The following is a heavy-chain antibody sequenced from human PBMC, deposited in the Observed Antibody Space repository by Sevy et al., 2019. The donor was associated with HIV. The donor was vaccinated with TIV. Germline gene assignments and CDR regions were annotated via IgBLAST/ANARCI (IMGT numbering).Heavy chain of an antibody. J-gene: IGHJ4*02. CDR1: GFSFSNYW. CDR3: AWGNSGSFDY. V-gene: IGHV3-7*04. CDR2: IKQDEREK. Sequence: GGSLRLSCAASGFSFSNYWMHWVRQAPGKGLEWVANIKQDEREKYYVASVKGRFTISRDNVKNSLYLQMNSLRPEDADVYYWAWGNSGSFDYWGQGTLVTVSS. D-gene: IGHD3-22*01.